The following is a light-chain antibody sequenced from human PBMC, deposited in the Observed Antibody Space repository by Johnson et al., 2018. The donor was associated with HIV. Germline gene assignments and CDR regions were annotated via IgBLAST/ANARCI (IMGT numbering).Light chain of an antibody. CDR3: ETWDSNLSGV. CDR2: DNN. Sequence: QSVLTQPPSVSAAPGQKVTISCSGSSSNIGNNYVSWYQHLPGTAHKLLIYDNNKRPSGIPDRFSGSKSGTSATLGITGLQTGDEADYYCETWDSNLSGVFGTGTRVTVL. V-gene: IGLV1-51*01. CDR1: SSNIGNNY. J-gene: IGLJ1*01.